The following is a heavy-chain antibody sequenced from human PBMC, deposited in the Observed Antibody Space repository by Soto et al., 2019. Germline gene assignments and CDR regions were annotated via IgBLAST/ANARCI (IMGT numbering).Heavy chain of an antibody. CDR1: GDTFSKYA. CDR2: IIPIFGAP. Sequence: QVRLVQSGTEVKKPGSSVDVSCQASGDTFSKYAISWVRQAPGQGLEWMGVIIPIFGAPNHAQKFQGRVPSTAYESTTTVYMELTRLTSEDTAVYYCAGSPEWSYALNYAVISTFGFSWGQGTLVTVSS. J-gene: IGHJ5*02. D-gene: IGHD3-3*01. V-gene: IGHV1-69*01. CDR3: AGSPEWSYALNYAVISTFGFS.